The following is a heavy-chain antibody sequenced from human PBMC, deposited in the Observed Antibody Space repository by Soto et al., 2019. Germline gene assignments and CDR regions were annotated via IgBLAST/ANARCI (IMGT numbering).Heavy chain of an antibody. D-gene: IGHD1-7*01. CDR1: GGSLSGYY. CDR2: INHSGST. V-gene: IGHV4-34*01. Sequence: SETLSLTCAVYGGSLSGYYWSWIRQPPGKGLEWIGEINHSGSTKHNPSLKSRVTISVDTPKNQFSLKLSSVTAADTAVYYCARGRWNYVPYWGQGALVTVSS. CDR3: ARGRWNYVPY. J-gene: IGHJ4*02.